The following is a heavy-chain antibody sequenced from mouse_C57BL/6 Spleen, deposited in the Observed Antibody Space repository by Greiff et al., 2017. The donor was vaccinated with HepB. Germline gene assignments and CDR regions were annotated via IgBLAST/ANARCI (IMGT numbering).Heavy chain of an antibody. J-gene: IGHJ1*03. CDR1: GYAFTNYL. V-gene: IGHV1-54*01. D-gene: IGHD1-3*01. CDR3: ARRSGGNYWYFDV. Sequence: VQRVESGAELVRPGTSVKVSCKASGYAFTNYLIEWVKQRPGQGLEWIGVINPGSGGTNYNEKFKGKATLTADKSSSTAYMQLSSLTSEDSAVYFCARRSGGNYWYFDVWGTGTTVTVSS. CDR2: INPGSGGT.